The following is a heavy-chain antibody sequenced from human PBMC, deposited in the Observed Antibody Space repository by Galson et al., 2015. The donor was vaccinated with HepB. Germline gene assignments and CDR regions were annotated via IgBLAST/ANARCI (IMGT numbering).Heavy chain of an antibody. CDR3: ARDQYYGSGSYANYYGMDV. CDR1: GGTFSSYT. CDR2: IIPILGIA. Sequence: SVKVSCKASGGTFSSYTISWVRQAPGQGLEWMGRIIPILGIANYAQKFQGRVTITADKSTSTAYMELSSLRSEDTAVYYCARDQYYGSGSYANYYGMDVWGQGTTVTVSS. D-gene: IGHD3-10*01. V-gene: IGHV1-69*04. J-gene: IGHJ6*02.